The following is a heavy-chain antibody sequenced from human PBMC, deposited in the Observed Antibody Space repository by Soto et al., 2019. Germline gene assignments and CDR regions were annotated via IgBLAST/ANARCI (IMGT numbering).Heavy chain of an antibody. J-gene: IGHJ4*02. CDR2: ISSSGSNI. V-gene: IGHV3-11*01. D-gene: IGHD1-26*01. Sequence: PGGSLRLSCAASGFTFSDYYMSWIRQAPGKGLEWVSYISSSGSNIYYADSVKDRFTISRDNAKNSLYLQMNSLRAEDTAVYYCARSTFHSGSYYVAYWGQGTLVTVSS. CDR1: GFTFSDYY. CDR3: ARSTFHSGSYYVAY.